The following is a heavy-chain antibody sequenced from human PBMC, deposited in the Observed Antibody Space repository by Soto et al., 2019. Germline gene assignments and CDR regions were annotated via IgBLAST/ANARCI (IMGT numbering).Heavy chain of an antibody. V-gene: IGHV3-23*01. D-gene: IGHD3-16*02. Sequence: GGSLRLSCAASGFTFSSYAMSWVRQAPGKGLEWVSAISGSGGSTYYADSVKGRFTISRDNSKNTLYLQMNSLRAEDTAVYYCAKDIMITFGGVIVLGAFDYWGQGTLVTVSS. J-gene: IGHJ4*02. CDR1: GFTFSSYA. CDR2: ISGSGGST. CDR3: AKDIMITFGGVIVLGAFDY.